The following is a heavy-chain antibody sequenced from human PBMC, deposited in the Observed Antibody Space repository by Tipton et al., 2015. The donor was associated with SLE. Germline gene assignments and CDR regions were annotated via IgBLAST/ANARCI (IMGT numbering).Heavy chain of an antibody. CDR2: IYHSGST. D-gene: IGHD1-1*01. J-gene: IGHJ3*02. CDR1: GYSISSGYY. V-gene: IGHV4-38-2*01. Sequence: TLSLTCAVSGYSISSGYYWGWIRQPPGKGLEWIGSIYHSGSTYYNPSLKSRVTISVDTPKNQFSLKLSSVTAVDTAVYYCARVTLEGAFDIWGQGTMVTVSS. CDR3: ARVTLEGAFDI.